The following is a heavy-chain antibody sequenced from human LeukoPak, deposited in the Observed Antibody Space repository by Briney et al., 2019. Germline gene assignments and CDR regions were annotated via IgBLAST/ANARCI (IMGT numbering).Heavy chain of an antibody. CDR1: GYTFTGYY. Sequence: ASVKVSCKASGYTFTGYYLHWVRQAPGQGLEWMGCVNPNSGDTNYAQKFQGSVTMTRDTSISAVYMELSRLRSDDTAVYYCARASGSYWWFDSWGQGTLVTVSS. V-gene: IGHV1-2*02. D-gene: IGHD1-26*01. CDR3: ARASGSYWWFDS. J-gene: IGHJ5*01. CDR2: VNPNSGDT.